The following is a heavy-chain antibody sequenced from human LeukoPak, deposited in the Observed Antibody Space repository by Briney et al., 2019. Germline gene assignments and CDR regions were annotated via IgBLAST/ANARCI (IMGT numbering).Heavy chain of an antibody. V-gene: IGHV3-30*03. D-gene: IGHD3-10*01. J-gene: IGHJ4*02. CDR2: ISYDGSNK. CDR3: ALEVMHYGSGSYLDY. Sequence: GGSLRLSCAASGFTFSSYGMHWVRQAPGKGLEWVAVISYDGSNKYYADSVKGRFTISRDNSKNTLYLQMNSLRAEDTAVYYCALEVMHYGSGSYLDYWGQGTLVTVSS. CDR1: GFTFSSYG.